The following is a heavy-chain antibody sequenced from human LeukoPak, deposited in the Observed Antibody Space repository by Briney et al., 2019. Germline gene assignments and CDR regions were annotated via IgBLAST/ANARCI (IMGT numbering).Heavy chain of an antibody. CDR1: GFTFSSYG. D-gene: IGHD3-10*01. CDR3: SHYGSVLTDY. V-gene: IGHV3-30*03. CDR2: ISYDGSNK. J-gene: IGHJ4*02. Sequence: GGSLRLSCAASGFTFSSYGMHWVRQAPGKGLEWVAVISYDGSNKYYADSVKGRFTISRDNSENTLYLQMNSLRAEDTAVYYCSHYGSVLTDYWGQGTLVTVSS.